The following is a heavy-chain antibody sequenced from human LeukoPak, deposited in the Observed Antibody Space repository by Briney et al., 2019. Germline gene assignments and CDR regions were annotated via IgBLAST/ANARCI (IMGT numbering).Heavy chain of an antibody. D-gene: IGHD3-9*01. V-gene: IGHV4-39*07. CDR1: GGSISSSSYY. CDR2: IYYSGST. Sequence: PSETLSLTCTVSGGSISSSSYYWGWIRQPPGKGLEWIGSIYYSGSTYYNPSLKSRVTISVDTSKNQFSLKLSSVTAADTAVYYCATGQASDFDWLLPFGYWGQGTLVTVSS. CDR3: ATGQASDFDWLLPFGY. J-gene: IGHJ4*02.